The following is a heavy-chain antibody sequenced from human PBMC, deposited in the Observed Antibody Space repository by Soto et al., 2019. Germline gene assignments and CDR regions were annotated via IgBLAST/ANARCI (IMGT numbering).Heavy chain of an antibody. J-gene: IGHJ6*02. V-gene: IGHV1-58*01. CDR2: IVVGSGNT. Sequence: ASVKVSCKASGFTFTSSAVQWVRQARGQRLEWIGWIVVGSGNTNYAQKFQERVTITRDMSTSTAYMELSSLRSEDTAVYYCAASESSRRVWYYYGMDVWGQGTTVTVSS. CDR1: GFTFTSSA. D-gene: IGHD3-22*01. CDR3: AASESSRRVWYYYGMDV.